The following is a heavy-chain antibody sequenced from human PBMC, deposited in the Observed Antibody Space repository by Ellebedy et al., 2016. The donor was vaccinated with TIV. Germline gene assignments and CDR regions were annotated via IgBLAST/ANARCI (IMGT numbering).Heavy chain of an antibody. CDR3: VGAIS. J-gene: IGHJ5*02. V-gene: IGHV3-7*02. Sequence: GESLKISXAASELTFSRHWMRWVRQAPGKGLEWVANIKPDGSEKNYVDSVKGRFTISRDNAKNSLYLQMNSLRAEDTAMYYCVGAISWGQGTLVTVSS. CDR2: IKPDGSEK. CDR1: ELTFSRHW. D-gene: IGHD3-16*01.